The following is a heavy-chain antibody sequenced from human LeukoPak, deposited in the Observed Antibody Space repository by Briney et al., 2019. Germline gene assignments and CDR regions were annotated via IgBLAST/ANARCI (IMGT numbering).Heavy chain of an antibody. D-gene: IGHD3-16*01. CDR3: ARDWAWGGFDF. Sequence: GGSLRLSCVASGFIFSGYWMHWVRQAPGKGLEWVSRIKTDGATTYYGDSVKGRFTVSRDNAKNTLYLQMNFLRADDTAVYYCARDWAWGGFDFWGQGALVTVSS. J-gene: IGHJ4*02. CDR2: IKTDGATT. CDR1: GFIFSGYW. V-gene: IGHV3-74*01.